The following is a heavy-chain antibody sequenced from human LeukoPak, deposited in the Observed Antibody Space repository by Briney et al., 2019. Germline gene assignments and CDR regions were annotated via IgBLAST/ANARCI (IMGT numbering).Heavy chain of an antibody. J-gene: IGHJ5*02. CDR2: IYYSGST. Sequence: SETLSLTCTVSGGSISSGGYYWSWIRQHPGKGLEWIGYIYYSGSTYYNPSLKSRVTISVDTSKNQFSLKLSSVTAADTAVYYCATTPYGSNPPNWFDPWGQGTLVTVSS. V-gene: IGHV4-31*03. CDR1: GGSISSGGYY. CDR3: ATTPYGSNPPNWFDP. D-gene: IGHD2-15*01.